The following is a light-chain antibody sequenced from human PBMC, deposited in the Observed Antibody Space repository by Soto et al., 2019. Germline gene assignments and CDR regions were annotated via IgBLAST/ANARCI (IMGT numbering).Light chain of an antibody. CDR1: SSKIGSNY. Sequence: QSVLTQPPSASGTPGQRVTISCSGRSSKIGSNYVYWYQQLPVTAPKLLIYRNNQRPSGVPDRFSVYKSGNSASLAISGLRSEDEADDYCAAWDDSLSGWVFGGGTKVTVL. J-gene: IGLJ3*02. CDR2: RNN. V-gene: IGLV1-47*01. CDR3: AAWDDSLSGWV.